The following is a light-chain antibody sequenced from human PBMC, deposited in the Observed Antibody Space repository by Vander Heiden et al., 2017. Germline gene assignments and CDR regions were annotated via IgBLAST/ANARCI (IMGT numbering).Light chain of an antibody. CDR3: SSYASSSTLGV. CDR2: DVS. Sequence: GTSSDVGGYNYVSWYQQHPGKAPKLMIYDVSNRPSGVSNRFSGSKSGNTASLTISGLQAEDEADYYCSSYASSSTLGVFGGGTKLTVL. CDR1: SSDVGGYNY. J-gene: IGLJ2*01. V-gene: IGLV2-14*04.